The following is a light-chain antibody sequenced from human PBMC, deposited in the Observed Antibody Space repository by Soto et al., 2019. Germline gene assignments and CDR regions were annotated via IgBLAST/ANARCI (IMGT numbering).Light chain of an antibody. V-gene: IGKV3-20*01. CDR2: GVS. Sequence: EIVLTQSPGTLSLSPGERATLFCRASQRVSSGHIAWYQQKPGQAPRYLMYGVSARAAGTPDRFSGSGSGSDYTLNINGVEPEVFAVYYLELYDKSPTFGKGTRLEI. J-gene: IGKJ5*01. CDR3: ELYDKSPT. CDR1: QRVSSGH.